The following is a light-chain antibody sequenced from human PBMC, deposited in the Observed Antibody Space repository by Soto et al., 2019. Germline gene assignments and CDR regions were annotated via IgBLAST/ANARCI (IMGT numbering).Light chain of an antibody. V-gene: IGKV3-15*01. J-gene: IGKJ2*01. Sequence: EIVMTQSPATLSVSPGERATLSCRASQSVGSDLAWYQQRPGQAPRLVIFGASTRATGIPARFSGSGSGTEFTLTISSLQSEDLAVYYYQQYNNWPPYTFGQGTKLEMK. CDR2: GAS. CDR1: QSVGSD. CDR3: QQYNNWPPYT.